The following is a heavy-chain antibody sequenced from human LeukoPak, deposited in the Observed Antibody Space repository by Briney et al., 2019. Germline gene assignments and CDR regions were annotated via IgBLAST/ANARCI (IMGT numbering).Heavy chain of an antibody. V-gene: IGHV1-24*01. D-gene: IGHD2-15*01. J-gene: IGHJ4*02. CDR1: GYTLTELS. CDR2: FDPEDGET. Sequence: ASVKVSCKVSGYTLTELSMHWVRQAPGKGLEWMGGFDPEDGETIYAQKFQGRVTMTEDTSTDTAYMGLSSLRSEDTAVYYCATIVVVAATQIFDYWGQGTLVTVSS. CDR3: ATIVVVAATQIFDY.